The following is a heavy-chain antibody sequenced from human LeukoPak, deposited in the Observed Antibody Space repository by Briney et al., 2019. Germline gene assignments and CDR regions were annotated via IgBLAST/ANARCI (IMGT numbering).Heavy chain of an antibody. CDR1: GFTFSSFA. CDR2: ISSSSSYI. D-gene: IGHD4-11*01. J-gene: IGHJ4*02. Sequence: PGGSLRLSCAASGFTFSSFALSWVRQAPGKGLEWVSSISSSSSYIYYADSVKGRFTISRDNAKNSLYLQMNSLRDEDTAVYHCARVLQGSSGYWGQGTLVTVSA. CDR3: ARVLQGSSGY. V-gene: IGHV3-21*01.